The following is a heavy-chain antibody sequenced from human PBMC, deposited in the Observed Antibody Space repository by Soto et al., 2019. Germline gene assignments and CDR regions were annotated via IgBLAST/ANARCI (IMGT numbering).Heavy chain of an antibody. CDR3: ARLLGHVDTTTTIDF. V-gene: IGHV5-51*01. CDR2: FYPGDSNA. D-gene: IGHD5-18*01. J-gene: IGHJ4*02. Sequence: EVQLVQSGAEVKKPGESLKISCKGSGYSFTTYWIGWVRQMPGKGLEWMGIFYPGDSNARYSPSFQGQVTISADKSISTAYLQWSSLKASDTAMYYCARLLGHVDTTTTIDFWGQGTLVTVSS. CDR1: GYSFTTYW.